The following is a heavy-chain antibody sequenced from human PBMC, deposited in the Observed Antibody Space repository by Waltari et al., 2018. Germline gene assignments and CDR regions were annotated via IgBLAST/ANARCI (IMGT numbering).Heavy chain of an antibody. CDR3: ARTTNGDYLGDY. Sequence: QVQLQESGPGLVKPSETLSLICTVSGDSVSSDNFYWSWIRQPPGKGLEYIGYTEFSGTSNYNPSLKSRVTISADTSKSQFSLKLTSVTAADTAVYYCARTTNGDYLGDYWGQGILVTVSS. CDR1: GDSVSSDNFY. J-gene: IGHJ4*02. CDR2: TEFSGTS. D-gene: IGHD4-17*01. V-gene: IGHV4-61*01.